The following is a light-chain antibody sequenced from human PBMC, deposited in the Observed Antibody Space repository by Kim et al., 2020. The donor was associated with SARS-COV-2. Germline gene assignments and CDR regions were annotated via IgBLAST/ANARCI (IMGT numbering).Light chain of an antibody. CDR1: SVGTYS. CDR3: SSRDRDSSGSVYV. V-gene: IGLV3-19*01. Sequence: GHRVKTACKGDSVGTYSHNWYQQKPRQALLLVLYDNDSRASRTPDRFSGSNSGTTASSTITGAQAADEAVYYCSSRDRDSSGSVYVFGTGTKVTVL. CDR2: DND. J-gene: IGLJ1*01.